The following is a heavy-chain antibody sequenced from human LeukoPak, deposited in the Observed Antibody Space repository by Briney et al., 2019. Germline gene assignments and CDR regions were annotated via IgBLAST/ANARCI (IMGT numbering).Heavy chain of an antibody. V-gene: IGHV3-30*02. J-gene: IGHJ4*02. Sequence: GGSLRLSCAASGFTFNNYGIHWVRQAPGKGLEWVTFMQFDGSDKFYADSVKGRFTISKDNSKNTVYLQMNSLRTEDTAVYYGAKVPGYSYGYRVDWGQGTLVTVSS. D-gene: IGHD5-18*01. CDR2: MQFDGSDK. CDR3: AKVPGYSYGYRVD. CDR1: GFTFNNYG.